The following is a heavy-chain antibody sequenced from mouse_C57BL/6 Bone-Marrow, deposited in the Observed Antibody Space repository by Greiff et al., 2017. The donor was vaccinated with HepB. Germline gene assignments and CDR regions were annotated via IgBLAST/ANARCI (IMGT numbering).Heavy chain of an antibody. V-gene: IGHV1-20*01. CDR2: INPYNGDT. CDR1: GYSFTGYF. J-gene: IGHJ4*01. Sequence: QLQQSGPELVKPGDSVKISCKASGYSFTGYFMNWVMQSHGKSLEWIGRINPYNGDTFYNQKFKGKATLTVDKSSSTAHMELRSLTSEDSAVYYCARYYYDYENYAMDYWGQGTSVTVSS. CDR3: ARYYYDYENYAMDY. D-gene: IGHD2-4*01.